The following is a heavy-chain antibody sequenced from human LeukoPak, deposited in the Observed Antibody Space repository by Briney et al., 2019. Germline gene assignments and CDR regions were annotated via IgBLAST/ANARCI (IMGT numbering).Heavy chain of an antibody. J-gene: IGHJ4*02. D-gene: IGHD3-22*01. CDR2: ISGSGGST. CDR1: GFTFSSYG. CDR3: AKCAGYYDSSGYYPPPHTYYFDY. V-gene: IGHV3-23*01. Sequence: GGTLRLSCAASGFTFSSYGMSWVRQAPGKGLEWVSAISGSGGSTYYADSVKGRFTISRDNSKNTLYLQMNSLRAEDTAVYYCAKCAGYYDSSGYYPPPHTYYFDYWGQGTLVTVSS.